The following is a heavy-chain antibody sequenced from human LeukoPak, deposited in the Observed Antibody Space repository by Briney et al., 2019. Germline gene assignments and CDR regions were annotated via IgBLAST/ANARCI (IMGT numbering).Heavy chain of an antibody. CDR3: AKDLDRYCSGGSCGYFDY. CDR1: GFTFSSYG. Sequence: PGRSLRLSCAASGFTFSSYGMHWVRQAPGKGLEWVAVIWYDGSNKYYADSVKGRFTISRDNSKNTLYLQMNSLRAADTAVYYCAKDLDRYCSGGSCGYFDYWGQGTLVTVSS. V-gene: IGHV3-33*06. J-gene: IGHJ4*02. CDR2: IWYDGSNK. D-gene: IGHD2-15*01.